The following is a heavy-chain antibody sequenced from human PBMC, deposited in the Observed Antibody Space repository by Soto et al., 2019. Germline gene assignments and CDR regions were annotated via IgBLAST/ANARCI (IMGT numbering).Heavy chain of an antibody. CDR3: AKDLQLWLPAPRIY. CDR2: ISGSGGST. V-gene: IGHV3-23*01. D-gene: IGHD5-18*01. Sequence: EVQLLESGGGLVQPGGSLRLSCAASGFTFSSYAMSWVRQAPGKGLEWVSAISGSGGSTYYADSVKGRFTISRDNSKKTVYLQMNSLRAEDTGVYYCAKDLQLWLPAPRIYWGQGTLVTVSS. CDR1: GFTFSSYA. J-gene: IGHJ4*02.